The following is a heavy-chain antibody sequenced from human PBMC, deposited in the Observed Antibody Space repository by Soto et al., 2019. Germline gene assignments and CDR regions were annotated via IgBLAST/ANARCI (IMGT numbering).Heavy chain of an antibody. CDR2: ISYDGSNK. CDR1: GFTFSSYA. CDR3: ARVDTAMVWFLFDP. V-gene: IGHV3-30-3*01. J-gene: IGHJ5*02. D-gene: IGHD5-18*01. Sequence: QVQLVESGGGVVQPGRSLRLSCAASGFTFSSYAMHWVRQAPGNGLEWVAVISYDGSNKYYADSVKGRFTISRDNSKNTLYMQMNSLRAEDTAVYYCARVDTAMVWFLFDPWGQGTLVTVSS.